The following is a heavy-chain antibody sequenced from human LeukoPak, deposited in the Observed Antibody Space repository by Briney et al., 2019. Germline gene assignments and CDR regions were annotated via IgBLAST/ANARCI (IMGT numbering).Heavy chain of an antibody. D-gene: IGHD3-16*01. CDR2: ISWNSGSI. Sequence: GGSLRLSCAASGFTFDDYAMHWVRQAPGKGLEGVSGISWNSGSIGYADSVKGRFTISRDNAKNSLYLQMNSLRAEDTALYYCAKDGGDSSPDDAFDIWGQGTMVTVSS. V-gene: IGHV3-9*01. J-gene: IGHJ3*02. CDR3: AKDGGDSSPDDAFDI. CDR1: GFTFDDYA.